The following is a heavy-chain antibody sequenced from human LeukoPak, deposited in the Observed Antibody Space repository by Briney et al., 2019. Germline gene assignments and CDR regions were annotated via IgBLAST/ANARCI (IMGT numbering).Heavy chain of an antibody. V-gene: IGHV4-34*01. CDR2: IDHSGTT. CDR1: GGSFSDYY. D-gene: IGHD4-17*01. Sequence: SETLSLTCSVYGGSFSDYYWTWIRQPPGKGLEWIAEIDHSGTTNYNPSLQSRLSISLDTSRNQFSLRLTSVTAADTAVYYCARRRGYGVMFDYWGQGTLVTVSS. J-gene: IGHJ4*02. CDR3: ARRRGYGVMFDY.